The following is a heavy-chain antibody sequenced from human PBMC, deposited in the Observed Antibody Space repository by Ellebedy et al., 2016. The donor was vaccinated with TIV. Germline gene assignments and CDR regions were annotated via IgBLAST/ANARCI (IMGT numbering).Heavy chain of an antibody. CDR2: IIPILNVV. D-gene: IGHD5-12*01. V-gene: IGHV1-69*04. CDR1: GETSSRHA. CDR3: ARWGSYSGTFQGPFDF. J-gene: IGHJ4*02. Sequence: AASVKVSCKASGETSSRHALSWVRQAPGQRLEWVGRIIPILNVVNYARKFQGRATITADTSTNIVYLALSSLRSEDTAVYYCARWGSYSGTFQGPFDFWGQGVLVTVSS.